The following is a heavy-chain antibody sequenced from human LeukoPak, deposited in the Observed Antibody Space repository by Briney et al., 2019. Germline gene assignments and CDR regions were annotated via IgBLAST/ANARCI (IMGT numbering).Heavy chain of an antibody. CDR2: ISYDGSNK. Sequence: GGSLRLSCAASGFTFSSYAMHWVRQAPGKGLEWMAIISYDGSNKYYADSVKGRLTISRDNSKSTLYLQMSSLRAADTAVYFCARSSPTMVSDAFDIWGQGTLVTVSS. D-gene: IGHD3-10*01. CDR1: GFTFSSYA. V-gene: IGHV3-30*04. J-gene: IGHJ3*02. CDR3: ARSSPTMVSDAFDI.